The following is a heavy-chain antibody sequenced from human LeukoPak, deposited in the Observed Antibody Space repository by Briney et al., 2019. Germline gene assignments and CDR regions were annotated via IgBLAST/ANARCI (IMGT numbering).Heavy chain of an antibody. CDR2: IPFDGNNK. Sequence: GGSLRLSCAGSGFTFSSYGMHWVRLAPGKGLEWVAFIPFDGNNKSYTDSLKGRFTISRDNSKNTLYLQMNSLRADDTAIYYCATGSPRTMESWGQGTLVTVSS. J-gene: IGHJ4*02. D-gene: IGHD4/OR15-4a*01. CDR3: ATGSPRTMES. CDR1: GFTFSSYG. V-gene: IGHV3-30*02.